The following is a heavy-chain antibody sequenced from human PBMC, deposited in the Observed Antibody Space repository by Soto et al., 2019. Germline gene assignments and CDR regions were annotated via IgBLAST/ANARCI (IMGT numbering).Heavy chain of an antibody. CDR2: INPDGGST. J-gene: IGHJ6*02. V-gene: IGHV3-74*01. D-gene: IGHD6-25*01. CDR1: RFALNNYW. CDR3: ATGSYYYGMDV. Sequence: EVQLVESGGGLVQPEGSLRLSCEGSRFALNNYWMHWVRQAPGKGLVWVSRINPDGGSTSYADSVKGRFTISRDNAKNIVYLQMNSLRVEDTAAYYCATGSYYYGMDVWGQGTAVTVSS.